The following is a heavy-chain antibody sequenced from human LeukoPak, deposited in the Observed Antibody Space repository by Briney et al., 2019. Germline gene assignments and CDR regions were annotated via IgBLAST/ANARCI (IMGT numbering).Heavy chain of an antibody. CDR2: INSDGSST. D-gene: IGHD2-2*02. CDR3: ARVTSLTCTIFDS. CDR1: GFTFSSCG. J-gene: IGHJ4*02. Sequence: PGGSLRLSCAASGFTFSSCGMHWVRQDPGKGLVWVARINSDGSSTSYADSVKGRFTISRDNAKNTLYLQMSSLRVEDTAVYYCARVTSLTCTIFDSWGQGTLVTVSS. V-gene: IGHV3-74*01.